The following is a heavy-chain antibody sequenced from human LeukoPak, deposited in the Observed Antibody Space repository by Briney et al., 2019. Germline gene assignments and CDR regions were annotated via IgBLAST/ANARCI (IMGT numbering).Heavy chain of an antibody. CDR1: GFTVSSNY. CDR2: INSDGSST. V-gene: IGHV3-74*01. CDR3: ARELVTTQGGTFDY. D-gene: IGHD4-11*01. Sequence: GGSLILSCAASGFTVSSNYMSWVRQVPGKGLVWVSRINSDGSSTRYADSVKGRFTISRDNAKNTLYLQMNSLRAEDTAVYYCARELVTTQGGTFDYWGQGTLVTVSS. J-gene: IGHJ4*02.